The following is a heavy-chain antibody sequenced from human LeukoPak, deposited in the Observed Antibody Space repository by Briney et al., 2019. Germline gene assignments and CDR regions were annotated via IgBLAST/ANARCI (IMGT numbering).Heavy chain of an antibody. J-gene: IGHJ4*02. CDR3: AKDDPPGVAAAGSSLDY. Sequence: GGSLRLSCAASGFTFDDYAMHWVRQAPGKGLEWVSGISWNSGSIGYADSVKGRFTISRDNAKNSLYLQMNSLRAEDTALYYCAKDDPPGVAAAGSSLDYWGQGTLVTVSS. V-gene: IGHV3-9*01. CDR2: ISWNSGSI. CDR1: GFTFDDYA. D-gene: IGHD6-13*01.